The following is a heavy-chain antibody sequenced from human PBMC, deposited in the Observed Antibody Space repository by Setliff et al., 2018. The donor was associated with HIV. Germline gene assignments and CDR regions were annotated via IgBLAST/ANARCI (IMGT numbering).Heavy chain of an antibody. CDR3: SRLYGSGHYFAFDF. Sequence: SETLSLTCTVSGASVNTNNYYWGWIRQPPGKGLEWIGYVYYSGSTYYNPSLKSRLTISVDTSKNQFSLRLSSVTALDTAVYYCSRLYGSGHYFAFDFWGQGALVTVSS. CDR2: VYYSGST. D-gene: IGHD3-10*01. CDR1: GASVNTNNYY. V-gene: IGHV4-39*01. J-gene: IGHJ4*02.